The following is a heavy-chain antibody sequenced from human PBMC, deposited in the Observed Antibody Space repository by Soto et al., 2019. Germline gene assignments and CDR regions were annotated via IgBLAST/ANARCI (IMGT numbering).Heavy chain of an antibody. D-gene: IGHD4-17*01. CDR2: ISHKSSAI. CDR3: ARDPYSSTTVTIMEY. V-gene: IGHV3-48*02. J-gene: IGHJ4*02. Sequence: EVQLVESGGGLVQPGGSLRLSCAASGFTFSNYAMNWVRQATGKGLEWVSYISHKSSAIYHADSVKGRFTISRDNAKNSMYLQMNSLRDEDTAVYYCARDPYSSTTVTIMEYRGQGTLVTVSS. CDR1: GFTFSNYA.